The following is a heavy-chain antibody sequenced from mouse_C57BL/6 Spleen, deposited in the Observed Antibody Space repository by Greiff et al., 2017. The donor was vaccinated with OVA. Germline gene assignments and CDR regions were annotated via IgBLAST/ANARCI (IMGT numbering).Heavy chain of an antibody. J-gene: IGHJ1*03. D-gene: IGHD2-4*01. CDR3: AREGLQTWYFDV. Sequence: VQLQQPGTELVKPGASVKLSCKASGYTFTSYWMHWVKQRPGQGLEWIGNINPSNGGTTYNEKFKSKATLTVDKSSSTAYMQLSSLTSEDSAVYYCAREGLQTWYFDVWGTGTTVTVSS. V-gene: IGHV1-53*01. CDR2: INPSNGGT. CDR1: GYTFTSYW.